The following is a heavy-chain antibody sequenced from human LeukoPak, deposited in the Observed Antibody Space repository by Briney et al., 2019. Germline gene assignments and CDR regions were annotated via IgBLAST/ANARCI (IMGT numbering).Heavy chain of an antibody. Sequence: GGSLRLSCAASGFTFSSYTMHWVRQAPGKGLEWVAVISYDGSNQYYADSVKGRFTISRDSSKNTLYLQMNSLRAEDTAVYYCARQVGATGGGYYYYYMDVWGKGTTVTVSS. V-gene: IGHV3-30*04. J-gene: IGHJ6*03. CDR2: ISYDGSNQ. CDR1: GFTFSSYT. CDR3: ARQVGATGGGYYYYYMDV. D-gene: IGHD1-26*01.